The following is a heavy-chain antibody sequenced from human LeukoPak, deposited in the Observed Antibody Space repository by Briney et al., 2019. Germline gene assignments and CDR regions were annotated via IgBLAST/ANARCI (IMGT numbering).Heavy chain of an antibody. CDR3: AKGRFAYCSGGSCYGWDYFDY. CDR1: GFTFSSYG. V-gene: IGHV3-30*18. D-gene: IGHD2-15*01. CDR2: ISYDGSNK. J-gene: IGHJ4*02. Sequence: GGSLRLSCAASGFTFSSYGMHWVRQAPGKGLEWVAVISYDGSNKYYADSVKGRFTISRDNSKNTLYLQMNSLRAEDTAVYYCAKGRFAYCSGGSCYGWDYFDYWGQGTLVTVSS.